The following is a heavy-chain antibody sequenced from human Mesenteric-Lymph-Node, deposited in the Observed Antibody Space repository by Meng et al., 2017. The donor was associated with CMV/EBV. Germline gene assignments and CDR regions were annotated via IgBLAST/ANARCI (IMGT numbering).Heavy chain of an antibody. CDR2: IRYDGSNK. V-gene: IGHV3-30*02. J-gene: IGHJ4*02. CDR1: GFTFSSYG. CDR3: ARRGQV. Sequence: GESLKISCAASGFTFSSYGMHWVRQAPGKGLEWVAFIRYDGSNKYYADSVKGRLTISRDNSKNTLYLQMNSLRAEDTAVYFCARRGQVWGQGTLVTVSS.